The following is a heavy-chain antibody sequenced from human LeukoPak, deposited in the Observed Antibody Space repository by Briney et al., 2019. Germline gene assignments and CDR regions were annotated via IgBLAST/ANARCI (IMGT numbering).Heavy chain of an antibody. CDR3: ARATYGSGSYTWIY. CDR1: GGSISSYY. V-gene: IGHV4-4*07. J-gene: IGHJ4*02. CDR2: IYSSGST. D-gene: IGHD3-10*01. Sequence: SETLSLTCTVSGGSISSYYWSWIRQPPGKGLEWIGSIYSSGSTNYNPSIKSRVTMSVDMSKNQFSMKLSSVTAADTALSYCARATYGSGSYTWIYWGAGTLVTVSS.